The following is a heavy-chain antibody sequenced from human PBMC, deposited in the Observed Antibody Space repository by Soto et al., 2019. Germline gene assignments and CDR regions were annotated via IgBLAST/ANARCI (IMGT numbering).Heavy chain of an antibody. D-gene: IGHD3-3*01. CDR3: ARDVEDYDFWSGYPRQNYYYYYGMDV. CDR1: GYSISSGYY. V-gene: IGHV4-38-2*02. Sequence: ETLSLTCAVSGYSISSGYYWGWIRQPPGKGLEWIGSIYHSGSTYYNPSLKSRVTISVDTSKNQFSLKLSSVTAADTAVYYCARDVEDYDFWSGYPRQNYYYYYGMDVWGQGTTVTVSS. J-gene: IGHJ6*02. CDR2: IYHSGST.